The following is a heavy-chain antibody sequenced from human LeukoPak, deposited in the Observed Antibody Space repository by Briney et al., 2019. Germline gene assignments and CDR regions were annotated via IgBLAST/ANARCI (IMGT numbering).Heavy chain of an antibody. CDR1: GGSISSSSYY. V-gene: IGHV4-39*07. CDR2: IYYSGST. Sequence: PSETLSLTCTVSGGSISSSSYYWGWIRQPPGKGLEWIGSIYYSGSTYYNPSLKSRVTISVDTSKNQFSLKLSSVTAADTAVYYCASYYDSSSYYPFDFDYWGQGTLVTVSS. D-gene: IGHD3-22*01. CDR3: ASYYDSSSYYPFDFDY. J-gene: IGHJ4*02.